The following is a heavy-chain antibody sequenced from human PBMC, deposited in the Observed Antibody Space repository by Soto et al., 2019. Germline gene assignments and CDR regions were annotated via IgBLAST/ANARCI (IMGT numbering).Heavy chain of an antibody. D-gene: IGHD3-22*01. Sequence: GGSLRLSCAASGFTFSSYAMSWVRQAPGKGLEWVSAISGSGGSTYYADSVKGRFTISRDNSKNTLYLQMNSLRAEDTAVYYCAKDHDYYDSSAQAFDIWGQGTMVTVSS. CDR1: GFTFSSYA. V-gene: IGHV3-23*01. J-gene: IGHJ3*02. CDR3: AKDHDYYDSSAQAFDI. CDR2: ISGSGGST.